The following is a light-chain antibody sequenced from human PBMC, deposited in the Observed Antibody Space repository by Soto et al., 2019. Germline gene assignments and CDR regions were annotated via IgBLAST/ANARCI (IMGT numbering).Light chain of an antibody. V-gene: IGKV1-39*01. Sequence: DIQMTQFPSSLSASVGDRVTITCRTSQPISDYLNWYQQKPGKAPTLLIYTTSNLQSGVPSRFSGSGSATHFTLTISSLQPEDFATYYCQQHYNTPRTFGQGTKVDIK. CDR3: QQHYNTPRT. J-gene: IGKJ1*01. CDR2: TTS. CDR1: QPISDY.